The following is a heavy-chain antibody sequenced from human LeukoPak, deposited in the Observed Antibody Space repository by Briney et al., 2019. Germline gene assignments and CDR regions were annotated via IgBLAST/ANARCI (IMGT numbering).Heavy chain of an antibody. CDR1: GFTFSNAW. CDR2: IKSKTDGGTI. D-gene: IGHD2-15*01. V-gene: IGHV3-15*01. Sequence: GGSLRLSCTASGFTFSNAWMTWVRQAPGKGLEWVGHIKSKTDGGTIEYGAPVKGRFTISRDDSKNTLYLQMHSLRTEDTAVYYCTTPTHCSDGVCYWYFDLWGRGTLVTVSS. J-gene: IGHJ2*01. CDR3: TTPTHCSDGVCYWYFDL.